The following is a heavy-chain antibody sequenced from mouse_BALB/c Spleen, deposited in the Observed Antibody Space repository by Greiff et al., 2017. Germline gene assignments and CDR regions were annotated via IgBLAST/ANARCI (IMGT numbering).Heavy chain of an antibody. V-gene: IGHV2-9*02. CDR2: IWAGGST. CDR1: GFSLTSYG. J-gene: IGHJ4*01. Sequence: QVQLQQSGPGLVAPSQSLSITCTVSGFSLTSYGVHWVRQPPGKGLEWLGVIWAGGSTNYNSALMSRLSISKDNSKSQVFLKMNSLQTDDTAMYYCARAGEVRRNYYAMDYWGQGTSVTVSS. CDR3: ARAGEVRRNYYAMDY. D-gene: IGHD2-14*01.